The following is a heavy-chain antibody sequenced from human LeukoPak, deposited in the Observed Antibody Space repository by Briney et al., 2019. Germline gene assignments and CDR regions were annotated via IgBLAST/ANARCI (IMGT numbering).Heavy chain of an antibody. V-gene: IGHV3-53*01. J-gene: IGHJ4*02. D-gene: IGHD3-22*01. CDR3: ATNYDSSGYYSY. CDR2: IYSGGST. CDR1: GFTVSYNY. Sequence: PGGSLRLSCAASGFTVSYNYMSWVRQAPGKGLEWVSVIYSGGSTYYADSVKGRFTISRDNSKNTLYLQMHSLRAEDTAVYYCATNYDSSGYYSYWGQGTLVTVPS.